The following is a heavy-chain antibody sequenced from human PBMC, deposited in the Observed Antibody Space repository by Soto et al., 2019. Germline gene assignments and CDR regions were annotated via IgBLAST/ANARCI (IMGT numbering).Heavy chain of an antibody. CDR2: IYPGDSDT. V-gene: IGHV5-51*01. D-gene: IGHD6-6*01. CDR3: ARCIAARLPASYYYYYGMDV. Sequence: GESLKISCKGSGYSFTSYWIGWGRQMPGKGLEWMGIIYPGDSDTRYSPPFQGQVTISADKSISTAYLQWSSLKASDTAMYYCARCIAARLPASYYYYYGMDVWGQGTTVTVSS. CDR1: GYSFTSYW. J-gene: IGHJ6*02.